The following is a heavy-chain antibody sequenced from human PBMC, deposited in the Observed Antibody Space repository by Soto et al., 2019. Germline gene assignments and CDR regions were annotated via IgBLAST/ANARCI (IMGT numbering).Heavy chain of an antibody. CDR2: ISGSGGIT. CDR3: AKGITDTGGYYYYSMDV. Sequence: PWGSLRLSCVASGFTFSSYAMGCVRQAPGKWLDWVSVISGSGGITYSADSVKGRFTISRDNSKNILYLQMNSLRAEDTAVYYCAKGITDTGGYYYYSMDVWGKGTAVTVSS. CDR1: GFTFSSYA. J-gene: IGHJ6*04. V-gene: IGHV3-23*01. D-gene: IGHD2-15*01.